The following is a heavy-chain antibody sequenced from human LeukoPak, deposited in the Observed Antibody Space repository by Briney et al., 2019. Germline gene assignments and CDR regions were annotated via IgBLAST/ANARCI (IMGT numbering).Heavy chain of an antibody. V-gene: IGHV3-30*01. D-gene: IGHD2-2*01. CDR2: ISYDGSNK. CDR3: ARGDDQLLSLDY. Sequence: GGSLRLSCAASGFTFSSYAMHWVRQAPGKGLEGVAVISYDGSNKYYADSVKGRFTISRDNSKNTLYLQMNSLRAEDTAVYYCARGDDQLLSLDYWGQGTLVTVSS. J-gene: IGHJ4*02. CDR1: GFTFSSYA.